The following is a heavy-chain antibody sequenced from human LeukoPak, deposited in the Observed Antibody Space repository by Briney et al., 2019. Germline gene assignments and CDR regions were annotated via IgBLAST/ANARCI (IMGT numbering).Heavy chain of an antibody. CDR1: GGSISSYY. Sequence: SETLSLTCTVSGGSISSYYWSWIRQPPGKGLEWIGYIYYSGSTNYNPSLKSRVTISVDTSKNQFSLKLSSVTAAATAVYYCARRGYGHSTFDHWGQPTLVTV. V-gene: IGHV4-59*01. D-gene: IGHD4-17*01. J-gene: IGHJ4*01. CDR2: IYYSGST. CDR3: ARRGYGHSTFDH.